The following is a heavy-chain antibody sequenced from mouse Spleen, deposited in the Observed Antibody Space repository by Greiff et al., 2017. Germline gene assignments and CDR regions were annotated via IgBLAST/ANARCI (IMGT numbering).Heavy chain of an antibody. CDR2: ISSGSSTI. CDR3: ARPGTTVVATRYFDV. Sequence: EVQGVESGGGLVKPGGSLKLSCAASGFTFSDYGMHWVRQAPEKGLEWVAYISSGSSTIYNADTVKGRFTISRDNAKNTLFLQMTSLRSEDTAMYYCARPGTTVVATRYFDVWGTGTTVTVSS. D-gene: IGHD1-1*01. V-gene: IGHV5-17*01. J-gene: IGHJ1*03. CDR1: GFTFSDYG.